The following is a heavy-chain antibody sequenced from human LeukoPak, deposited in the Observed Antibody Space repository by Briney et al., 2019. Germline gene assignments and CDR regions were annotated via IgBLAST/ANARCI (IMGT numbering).Heavy chain of an antibody. D-gene: IGHD3-16*01. CDR3: ARGGGLDV. CDR2: ISAGGGST. Sequence: GGSLRLSCAASGFTFSNYALSWVRQAPGKGLEWVSSISAGGGSTYHADSVEGRFTISRDNSKSTLYLQMSNLRAEDTAVYFCARGGGLDVWGQGATVTVSS. CDR1: GFTFSNYA. V-gene: IGHV3-23*01. J-gene: IGHJ6*02.